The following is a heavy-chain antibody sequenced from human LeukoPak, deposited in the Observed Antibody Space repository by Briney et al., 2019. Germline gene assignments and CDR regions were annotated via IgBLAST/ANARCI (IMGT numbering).Heavy chain of an antibody. CDR3: ARGRNYDYVWGSYRTLFDY. J-gene: IGHJ4*02. D-gene: IGHD3-16*02. Sequence: SETLSLTCTVSGGSISSSSYYWGWIRQPPGKGLEWIGSIYYSGSTYYNPSLKSRVTISVDTSKNQFSLKLSSVTAADTAVYYCARGRNYDYVWGSYRTLFDYWGQGTLVTVSS. CDR1: GGSISSSSYY. CDR2: IYYSGST. V-gene: IGHV4-39*07.